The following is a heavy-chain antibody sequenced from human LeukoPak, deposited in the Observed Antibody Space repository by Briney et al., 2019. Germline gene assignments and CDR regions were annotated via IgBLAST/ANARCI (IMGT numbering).Heavy chain of an antibody. J-gene: IGHJ4*02. CDR1: GYTFTGYY. D-gene: IGHD3-22*01. V-gene: IGHV1-2*06. Sequence: ASVKVSCKASGYTFTGYYMHWVRQAPGQELEWMGRINPNSGGTNYAQKFQGRVTMTRDTSISTAYMELSRLRSDDTAVYYCASVSDYDSSGYRADYWGQGTLVTVSS. CDR3: ASVSDYDSSGYRADY. CDR2: INPNSGGT.